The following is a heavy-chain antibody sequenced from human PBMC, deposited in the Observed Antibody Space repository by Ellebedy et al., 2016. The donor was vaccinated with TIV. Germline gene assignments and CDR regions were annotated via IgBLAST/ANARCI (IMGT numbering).Heavy chain of an antibody. V-gene: IGHV1-3*01. CDR3: AREGDYYFDY. D-gene: IGHD2-21*01. Sequence: ASVKVSXXASGYTFSRYTMHWVRQAPGQGFEWMGWIDAGYGNTRYSQKFQDRVTMTRDTSAKTAYMELTSLRSEDTAVYYCAREGDYYFDYWGQGTPVTVSS. CDR2: IDAGYGNT. CDR1: GYTFSRYT. J-gene: IGHJ4*02.